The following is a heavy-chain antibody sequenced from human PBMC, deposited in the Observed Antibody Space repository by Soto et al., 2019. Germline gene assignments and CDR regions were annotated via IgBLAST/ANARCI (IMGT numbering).Heavy chain of an antibody. Sequence: QVQLVQSGAEVKKPGASVKVSCKASGYTFTYYGISWVRQAHGQGLEWMGWINAYRGNTNYAQNLQGRVTMTTDTSTSTAYMEVRSLRSDDAAVYYCARKVSFDTVMDVWGQGTTVTVSS. D-gene: IGHD2-8*02. CDR2: INAYRGNT. CDR3: ARKVSFDTVMDV. CDR1: GYTFTYYG. V-gene: IGHV1-18*04. J-gene: IGHJ6*02.